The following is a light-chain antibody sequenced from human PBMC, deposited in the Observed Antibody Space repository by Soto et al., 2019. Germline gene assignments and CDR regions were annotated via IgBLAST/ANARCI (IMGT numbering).Light chain of an antibody. CDR2: AAS. CDR3: QQSYSTPWT. J-gene: IGKJ1*01. V-gene: IGKV1-39*01. CDR1: QSIRSY. Sequence: DIQMTQSPSSVSASVGDRVTITCRASQSIRSYLNWYQQKPGKAPKLLIYAASSLQSGVPSRFSGSGSGTDFTLTISSLQPEDFATYYCQQSYSTPWTFGQGTKVEIK.